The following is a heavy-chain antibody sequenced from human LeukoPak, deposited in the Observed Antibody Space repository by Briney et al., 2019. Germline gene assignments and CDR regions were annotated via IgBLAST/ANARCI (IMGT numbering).Heavy chain of an antibody. CDR2: ISDGSSTI. Sequence: GGPLRLSCAASGFTLSNYNLKWVRQAPGKGLEWVSCISDGSSTIYYADSVRGRFTISRDNAKNSLYLQINSLRDEDTAVYYCARETVGLDYWGQGTLVTVSS. CDR1: GFTLSNYN. V-gene: IGHV3-48*02. D-gene: IGHD4-23*01. J-gene: IGHJ4*02. CDR3: ARETVGLDY.